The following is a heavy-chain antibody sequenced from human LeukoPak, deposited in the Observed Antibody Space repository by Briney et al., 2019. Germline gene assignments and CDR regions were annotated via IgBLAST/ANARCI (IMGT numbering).Heavy chain of an antibody. D-gene: IGHD6-19*01. V-gene: IGHV3-23*01. CDR1: GFTFSNFV. CDR3: AKAGRLQAVAGWIDY. Sequence: GVSLRLSCSAYGFTFSNFVMSWDRQAPGKGLVWVSAIGGGAITYYAEYVKGRFTISRDNSKNTLYLQMNSLRAEDTAIYYCAKAGRLQAVAGWIDYWGQGTLVTVS. CDR2: IGGGAIT. J-gene: IGHJ4*02.